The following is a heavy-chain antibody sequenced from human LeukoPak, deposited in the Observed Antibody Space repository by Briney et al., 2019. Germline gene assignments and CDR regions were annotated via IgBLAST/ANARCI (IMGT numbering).Heavy chain of an antibody. CDR1: GFPFSGYW. CDR2: INQDGTNQ. Sequence: GGSLRLSCVASGFPFSGYWMDWVRQAPGKGMEWVANINQDGTNQYFAASVKGRFSISRDNAKNSLYLQMNSLRAEDTAVYYCAARGSYYYFDYWGQGTLVTVSS. D-gene: IGHD1-26*01. CDR3: AARGSYYYFDY. V-gene: IGHV3-7*01. J-gene: IGHJ4*02.